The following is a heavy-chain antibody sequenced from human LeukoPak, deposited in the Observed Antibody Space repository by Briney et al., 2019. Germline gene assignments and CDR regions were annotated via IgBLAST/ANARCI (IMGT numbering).Heavy chain of an antibody. Sequence: GASVKVSCTASGGTFSSYAISWVRQAPGQGLEWMGGIIPIFGTANYAQKFQGRVTITADESTSTAYMELSSLRSEDTAVYYCARGGLVATVLDYWGQGTLVTVSS. V-gene: IGHV1-69*13. J-gene: IGHJ4*02. CDR1: GGTFSSYA. CDR2: IIPIFGTA. CDR3: ARGGLVATVLDY. D-gene: IGHD5-12*01.